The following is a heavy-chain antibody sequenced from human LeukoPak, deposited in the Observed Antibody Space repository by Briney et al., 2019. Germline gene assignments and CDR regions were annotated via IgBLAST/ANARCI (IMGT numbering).Heavy chain of an antibody. CDR1: GFTFSSYA. CDR3: AKDCGGDCYYDSVY. J-gene: IGHJ4*02. D-gene: IGHD2-21*02. Sequence: GGSLRLSCAASGFTFSSYAMHWVRQAPGKGLERVSAISGSGDRTYYADSVKGRFTISRDDSKNTLSLQMNSLRAEDTAVYYCAKDCGGDCYYDSVYWGQGILVTVSS. V-gene: IGHV3-23*01. CDR2: ISGSGDRT.